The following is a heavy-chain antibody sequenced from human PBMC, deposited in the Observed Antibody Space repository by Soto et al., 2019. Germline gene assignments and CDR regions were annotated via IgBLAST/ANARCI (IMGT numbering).Heavy chain of an antibody. Sequence: QVQLVQSGAEVKKPGSSVKVSCKASGGTFSSLAISWVRQAPGQGLEWMGGLVPGFGTANDAQKFQDRVTITADKSTSTSYMELSSLRSEDTAVYYCARSPGVFDYWGQGTLVTVSS. J-gene: IGHJ4*02. CDR1: GGTFSSLA. D-gene: IGHD3-10*01. V-gene: IGHV1-69*06. CDR3: ARSPGVFDY. CDR2: LVPGFGTA.